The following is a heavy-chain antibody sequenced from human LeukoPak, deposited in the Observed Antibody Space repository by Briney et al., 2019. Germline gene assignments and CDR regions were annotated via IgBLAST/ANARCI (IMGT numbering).Heavy chain of an antibody. CDR2: ISDSGGRT. J-gene: IGHJ4*02. V-gene: IGHV3-23*01. CDR1: GITLSNYG. D-gene: IGHD3-22*01. CDR3: AKRGVVIRVILVGFHKEAYYFDS. Sequence: PGGSLRLSCAVSGITLSNYGMSWVRQAPGKGLEWVADISDSGGRTNYADSVKGRFTISRDNPKNTLYLQMNSLRAEDTAVYFCAKRGVVIRVILVGFHKEAYYFDSWGQGALVTVPS.